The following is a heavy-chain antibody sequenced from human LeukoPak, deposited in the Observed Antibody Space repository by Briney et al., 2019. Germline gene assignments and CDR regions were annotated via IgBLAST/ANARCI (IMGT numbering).Heavy chain of an antibody. V-gene: IGHV3-53*01. D-gene: IGHD6-13*01. CDR1: GFTVSSNY. CDR2: IYSGGST. J-gene: IGHJ4*02. Sequence: PGGSLRLSCAASGFTVSSNYMSWVRQAPGKGLEWVSVIYSGGSTYYADSVKGRFTISRDNSKNTLYLQMNSLRAEDTAVYYCAKRAGDSSSWYYFDYWGQGTLVTVSS. CDR3: AKRAGDSSSWYYFDY.